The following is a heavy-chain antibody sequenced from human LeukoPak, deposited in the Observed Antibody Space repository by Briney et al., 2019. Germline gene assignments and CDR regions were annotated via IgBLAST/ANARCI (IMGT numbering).Heavy chain of an antibody. Sequence: GASLRLSCAASGFTFSNYAMSWVRQAPGKGLEWVSAIIGSGRSTYYADSVKGRFTISRDNSKNTLFLQMNSLRVEDTALYYCSKWGDYDVLTGYYDSDFWGQVTLVTVSS. CDR1: GFTFSNYA. V-gene: IGHV3-23*01. D-gene: IGHD3-9*01. J-gene: IGHJ4*02. CDR3: SKWGDYDVLTGYYDSDF. CDR2: IIGSGRST.